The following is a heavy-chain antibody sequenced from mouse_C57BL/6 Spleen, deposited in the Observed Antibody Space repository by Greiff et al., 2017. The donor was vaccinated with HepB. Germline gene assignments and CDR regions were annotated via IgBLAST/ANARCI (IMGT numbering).Heavy chain of an antibody. V-gene: IGHV1-53*01. CDR1: GYTFTSYW. J-gene: IGHJ2*01. CDR2: INPSNGGT. Sequence: QVQLQQPGTELVKPGASVTLSCKASGYTFTSYWMHWVKQRPGQGLEWIRHINPSNGGTNYHEKFKSKATLTVDTSSSPASMQLSRLTSEHSAVYYCARLDDGYFDYWGQGTTLTVSA. D-gene: IGHD2-3*01. CDR3: ARLDDGYFDY.